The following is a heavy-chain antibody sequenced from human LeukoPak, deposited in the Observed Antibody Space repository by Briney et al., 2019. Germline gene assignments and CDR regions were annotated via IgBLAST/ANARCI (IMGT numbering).Heavy chain of an antibody. CDR3: ARAVPRGDCSSTSCQGDY. CDR2: INWNGGST. D-gene: IGHD2-2*01. J-gene: IGHJ4*02. CDR1: GFTFSSYS. Sequence: GGSLRLSCAASGFTFSSYSMNWVRQAPGKGLEWVSGINWNGGSTGYADSVKGRFTISRDNSKNTLYLQMNSLRAEDTAVYYCARAVPRGDCSSTSCQGDYWGQGTLVTVSS. V-gene: IGHV3-20*04.